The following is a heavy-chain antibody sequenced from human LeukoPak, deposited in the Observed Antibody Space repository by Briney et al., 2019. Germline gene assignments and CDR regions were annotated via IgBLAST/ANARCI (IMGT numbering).Heavy chain of an antibody. J-gene: IGHJ3*02. CDR3: ARGRWGEAFDI. D-gene: IGHD4-23*01. V-gene: IGHV3-21*01. CDR2: ISSTSTSI. Sequence: GGSLRLSCAASGFTFSSHTMNWVRQAPGKGLEWVSSISSTSTSIYHADSVKGRFTISRDNAKNTLYLQMNSLGADDTAVYYCARGRWGEAFDIWGQGTMVTVSS. CDR1: GFTFSSHT.